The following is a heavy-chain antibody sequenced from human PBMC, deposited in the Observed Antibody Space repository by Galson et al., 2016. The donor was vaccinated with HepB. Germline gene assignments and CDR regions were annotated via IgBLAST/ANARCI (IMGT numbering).Heavy chain of an antibody. V-gene: IGHV3-30-3*01. J-gene: IGHJ4*02. CDR3: ARRVDRRRDFDY. CDR2: ISYDGGNK. CDR1: GFTFSGTW. Sequence: SLRLSCAASGFTFSGTWMHWVRQAPGKGLEWLAVISYDGGNKYYADSVKGRFTISKDNSKNMLYLHMNSLRTEDTALYFCARRVDRRRDFDYGGQGTLVTVSS.